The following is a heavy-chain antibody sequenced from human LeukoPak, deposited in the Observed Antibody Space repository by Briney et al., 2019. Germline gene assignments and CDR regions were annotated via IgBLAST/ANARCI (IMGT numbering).Heavy chain of an antibody. CDR3: SRDRPNYYGSDGHYYRRDGDY. V-gene: IGHV3-23*01. CDR2: ITSRGEST. Sequence: GGSLRLSCAASGFTFSIYAMSWVRQAPGKGLQWVSSITSRGESTWYVDSVKGRFTITRDNSENTLYLQMHSLRAEDTAVYYCSRDRPNYYGSDGHYYRRDGDYWGRGTLVSVSS. CDR1: GFTFSIYA. J-gene: IGHJ4*02. D-gene: IGHD5-24*01.